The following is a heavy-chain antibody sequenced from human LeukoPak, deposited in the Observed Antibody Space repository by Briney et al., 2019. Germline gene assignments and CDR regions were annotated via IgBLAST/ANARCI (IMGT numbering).Heavy chain of an antibody. CDR3: AKDRGYYGSGSYGYYYGMDV. Sequence: PGGSLRLSCAASGFTFSSYGMHWVRQAPGKGLGWVAVISYDGSNKYYADSVKGRFTISRDNSKNTLYLQMNSLRAEDTAVYYCAKDRGYYGSGSYGYYYGMDVWGKGTTVTVSS. J-gene: IGHJ6*04. V-gene: IGHV3-30*18. D-gene: IGHD3-10*01. CDR2: ISYDGSNK. CDR1: GFTFSSYG.